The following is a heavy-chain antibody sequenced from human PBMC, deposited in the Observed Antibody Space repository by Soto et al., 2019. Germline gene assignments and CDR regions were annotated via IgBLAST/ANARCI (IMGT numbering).Heavy chain of an antibody. CDR2: IYYSGTT. CDR3: ARLVYDSSGYSQG. Sequence: PSETLSLTCTVSSASISSSSYTWGWIRQPPGKGLEWIGSIYYSGTTYYNPSLNSRVTVSVDTSKNQFSLKLSFVTAADTAVYYCARLVYDSSGYSQGWGKGTLVT. D-gene: IGHD3-22*01. CDR1: SASISSSSYT. J-gene: IGHJ4*02. V-gene: IGHV4-39*01.